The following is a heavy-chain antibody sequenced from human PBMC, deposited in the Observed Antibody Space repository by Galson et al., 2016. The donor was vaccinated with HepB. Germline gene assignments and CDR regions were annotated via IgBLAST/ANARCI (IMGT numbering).Heavy chain of an antibody. V-gene: IGHV4-31*03. Sequence: TLSLTCTVSGVSIRSGGYYWSWIRQHPGKGLEWIGYIYYSGSTYYNPSLKSRVTISVDTSKNQFSLKLSSVTAADTAVYYCARGAYDFWSGNLDPLGYYYYGMDVWGQGTTVTVSS. CDR1: GVSIRSGGYY. D-gene: IGHD3-3*01. J-gene: IGHJ6*02. CDR3: ARGAYDFWSGNLDPLGYYYYGMDV. CDR2: IYYSGST.